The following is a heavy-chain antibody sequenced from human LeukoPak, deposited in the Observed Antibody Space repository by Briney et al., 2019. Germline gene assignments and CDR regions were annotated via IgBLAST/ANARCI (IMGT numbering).Heavy chain of an antibody. V-gene: IGHV1-69*13. J-gene: IGHJ5*02. CDR1: GGTFSSYA. D-gene: IGHD1-1*01. Sequence: ASVKVSCKASGGTFSSYAISWVRQAPGQGLEWMGGIIPIFGTANYAQKFQGRVTITADESTSTAYMELSSLRSEDTAVYYCARVDVVQLNWFDPWGQGTLVTVSS. CDR2: IIPIFGTA. CDR3: ARVDVVQLNWFDP.